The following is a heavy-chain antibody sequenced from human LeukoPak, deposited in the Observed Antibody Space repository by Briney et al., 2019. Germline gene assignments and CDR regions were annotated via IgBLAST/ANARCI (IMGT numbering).Heavy chain of an antibody. CDR2: ISKDGSMK. CDR3: AGESFDF. V-gene: IGHV3-30*04. CDR1: GFSFSNYA. Sequence: GGSLRLSCAASGFSFSNYAMDWVRQAPGKGLEWVAVISKDGSMKYYSVSVKGRFTVSRDNSIHTLYLEMNSLKTEDTAVYYCAGESFDFWSQGTMVTVSS. J-gene: IGHJ3*01.